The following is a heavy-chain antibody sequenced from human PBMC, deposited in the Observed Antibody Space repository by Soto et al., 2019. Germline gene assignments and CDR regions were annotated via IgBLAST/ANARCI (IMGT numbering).Heavy chain of an antibody. Sequence: PSETLSLTCTVSGGSISSGGYYWSWIRQHPGKGLEWIGYIYYSGSTYYNPSLKSRVTISVDTSKNQFSLKLSSVTAADTAVYYCARGGRAGDFDYWGQGTLVTVSS. CDR1: GGSISSGGYY. J-gene: IGHJ4*02. CDR2: IYYSGST. CDR3: ARGGRAGDFDY. V-gene: IGHV4-31*03. D-gene: IGHD6-19*01.